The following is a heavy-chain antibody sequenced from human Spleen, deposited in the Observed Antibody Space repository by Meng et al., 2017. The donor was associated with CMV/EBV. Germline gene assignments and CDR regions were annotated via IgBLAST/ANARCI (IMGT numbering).Heavy chain of an antibody. J-gene: IGHJ6*02. CDR2: INHTGST. V-gene: IGHV4-34*01. CDR3: ARAVAGGGGLQYYQYYYGMDV. D-gene: IGHD4-11*01. CDR1: GYY. Sequence: GYYWTWIRQPPGKGLEWIGEINHTGSTNYSPSLKGRVTISVDTSKKQISLKLSSVTAADTAVYYCARAVAGGGGLQYYQYYYGMDVWGQGTTVTVSS.